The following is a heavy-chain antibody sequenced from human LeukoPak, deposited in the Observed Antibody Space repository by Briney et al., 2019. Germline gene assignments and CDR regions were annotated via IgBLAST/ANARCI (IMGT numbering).Heavy chain of an antibody. Sequence: GGSLRLSCAASGFTFSSYSMNWVRQAPGKGLEWVSYISSSSSTIYYADSVKGRFTISRDNAKNSLYLQMNSLSAEDTAVYFCARGLRGYSGYATYYYYYYSMDVWGQGTTVTVSS. D-gene: IGHD5-12*01. J-gene: IGHJ6*02. V-gene: IGHV3-48*01. CDR2: ISSSSSTI. CDR1: GFTFSSYS. CDR3: ARGLRGYSGYATYYYYYYSMDV.